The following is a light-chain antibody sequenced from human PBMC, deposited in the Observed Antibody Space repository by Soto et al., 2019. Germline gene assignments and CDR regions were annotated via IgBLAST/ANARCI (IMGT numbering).Light chain of an antibody. CDR1: QTISSW. CDR2: KAS. J-gene: IGKJ1*01. V-gene: IGKV1-5*03. Sequence: DIQMTQSPSTLSASVGDRVTITCRASQTISSWLAWYQQKPGKAPKLLIYKASTLKSGVPSRFSGSGSGTETALTISSLQPDDVASYYYHHHQNYCGAFGQGTKVDIK. CDR3: HHHQNYCGA.